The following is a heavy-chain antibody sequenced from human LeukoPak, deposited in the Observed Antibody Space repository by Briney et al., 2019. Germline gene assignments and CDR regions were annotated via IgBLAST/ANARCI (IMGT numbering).Heavy chain of an antibody. CDR1: GRSITGYF. J-gene: IGHJ4*02. CDR2: KYYTGNT. V-gene: IGHV4-59*01. D-gene: IGHD3-10*01. Sequence: SQTLSLTCPVAGRSITGYFWSWIRQPPGKSLEWLGYKYYTGNTNYNPSLKSRVTMSLDTSKNQFSLNLSSVTAAYTAVYYCARSNWFYDFWGQGTLVTVSS. CDR3: ARSNWFYDF.